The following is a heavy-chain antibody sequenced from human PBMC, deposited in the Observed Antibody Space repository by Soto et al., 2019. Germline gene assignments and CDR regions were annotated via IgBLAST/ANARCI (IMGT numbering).Heavy chain of an antibody. CDR2: ISYSVST. J-gene: IGHJ4*02. CDR1: CTSISSYY. Sequence: SATLSLTCAPCCTSISSYYCMWIQQPARRGLEWIRYISYSVSTNYNPSLKSRVTISVDTSKNQFSLKLSSVTAADTAVYYCAIHESLKGECDFWGQGSPV. CDR3: AIHESLKGECDF. V-gene: IGHV4-59*08. D-gene: IGHD2-21*01.